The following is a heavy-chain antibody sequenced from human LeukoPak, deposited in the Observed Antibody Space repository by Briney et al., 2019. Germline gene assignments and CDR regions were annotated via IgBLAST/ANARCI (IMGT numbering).Heavy chain of an antibody. Sequence: HPGGSLRLSGAASGLIISNNYMSWVRQAPGKGLEGGSFINSGDSTYYADSVKGRFTISRDNSKNTLYLQMDSLGVEDTAVYYCASHDYSGARHFDYWGPGTLVTVSS. CDR1: GLIISNNY. CDR2: INSGDST. D-gene: IGHD4-23*01. V-gene: IGHV3-66*04. CDR3: ASHDYSGARHFDY. J-gene: IGHJ4*02.